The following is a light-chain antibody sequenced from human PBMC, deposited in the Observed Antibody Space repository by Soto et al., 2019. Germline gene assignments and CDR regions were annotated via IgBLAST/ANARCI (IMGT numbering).Light chain of an antibody. CDR2: EVS. Sequence: QSVLTQPASVSGSPGQSITISCTGTSSDVGGYNYVSWYQQHPGKAPKLVIYEVSNRPSGVSDRFSGSKSGNTASLTISGLQPEDEADYYCASYTGTSTLYVFGTGTKVTVL. J-gene: IGLJ1*01. CDR1: SSDVGGYNY. V-gene: IGLV2-14*01. CDR3: ASYTGTSTLYV.